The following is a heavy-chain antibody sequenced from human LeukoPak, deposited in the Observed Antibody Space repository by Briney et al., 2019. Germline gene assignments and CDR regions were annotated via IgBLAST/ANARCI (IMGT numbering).Heavy chain of an antibody. D-gene: IGHD2-2*01. CDR3: ARGIVVVPAARGYAFDI. V-gene: IGHV4-4*07. Sequence: PSETLSLTCSVSGGSLTGYYWSWIRQPAGKGLEWIGRIYTSGSTNYNPSLKSRVTMSFDTSKNQFSLKLSSVTAADTAVYYCARGIVVVPAARGYAFDIWGQGTMVTVSS. J-gene: IGHJ3*02. CDR1: GGSLTGYY. CDR2: IYTSGST.